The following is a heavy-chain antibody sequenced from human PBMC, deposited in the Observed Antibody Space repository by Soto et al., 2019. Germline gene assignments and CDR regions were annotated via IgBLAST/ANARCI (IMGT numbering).Heavy chain of an antibody. V-gene: IGHV4-30-4*01. CDR1: GGSISSGDYY. J-gene: IGHJ5*02. CDR2: IYYSGST. D-gene: IGHD2-2*02. CDR3: AVVPAAIGYFRFFDP. Sequence: SETLSLTCTVSGGSISSGDYYWSWIRQPPGKGLEWIGYIYYSGSTYYNPSLKSRVTISVDTSKNQFSLKLSSVTAADTAVYYCAVVPAAIGYFRFFDPWGQGTLVTVSS.